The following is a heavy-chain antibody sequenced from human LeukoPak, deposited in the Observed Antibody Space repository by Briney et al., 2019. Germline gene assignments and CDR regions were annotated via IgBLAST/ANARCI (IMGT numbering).Heavy chain of an antibody. CDR1: GFTFSSYA. CDR2: ISGSGGST. D-gene: IGHD1-26*01. Sequence: PGGSLRLSCAASGFTFSSYAMSWVRQAPGKGLEWVSAISGSGGSTYYADSVKGRFTISRDNSKNTLYLQMNSLRAEDTAVYYCAKPILRNYYYYGMDVWGQGTTVTVSS. J-gene: IGHJ6*02. V-gene: IGHV3-23*01. CDR3: AKPILRNYYYYGMDV.